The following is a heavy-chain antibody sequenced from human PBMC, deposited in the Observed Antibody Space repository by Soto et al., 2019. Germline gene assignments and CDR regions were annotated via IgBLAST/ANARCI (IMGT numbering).Heavy chain of an antibody. CDR3: ARGNRKYYDFWSGYPPDY. Sequence: ASVKVSCKASGYTFTGYYMHWVRQAPGQGLEWMGWINPNSGGTNYAQKFQGWVTMTRDTSISTAYMELSRLRSDDTAVYYCARGNRKYYDFWSGYPPDYWGQGTLVTVSS. J-gene: IGHJ4*02. D-gene: IGHD3-3*01. V-gene: IGHV1-2*04. CDR1: GYTFTGYY. CDR2: INPNSGGT.